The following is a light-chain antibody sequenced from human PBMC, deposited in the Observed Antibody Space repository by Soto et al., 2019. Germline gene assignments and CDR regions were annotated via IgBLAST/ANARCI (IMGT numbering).Light chain of an antibody. J-gene: IGLJ1*01. CDR3: FSYAGSSTYV. CDR2: EGS. V-gene: IGLV2-23*01. CDR1: SSDVGSYSL. Sequence: QSVLTQPASVSGSPGQSITITCAGTSSDVGSYSLVSWYQNQPGKAPKLMIYEGSKRPSGVSNRFSGSKSGNTASLTISGLQAADEADYFCFSYAGSSTYVFGTGTKVTV.